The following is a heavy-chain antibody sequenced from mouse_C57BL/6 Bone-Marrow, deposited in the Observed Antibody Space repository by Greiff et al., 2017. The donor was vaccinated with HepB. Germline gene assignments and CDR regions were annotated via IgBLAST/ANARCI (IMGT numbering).Heavy chain of an antibody. Sequence: EVMLVESGGGLVQPGGSLKLSCAASGFTFSDYYMYWVRQTPEKRLVWVAYISNGGGSTYYPDTVKGRFTISRDNAKNTLYLQMSRLKSEDTAMYYCARHDGSSYDYWGQGTTLTVSS. CDR2: ISNGGGST. V-gene: IGHV5-12*01. CDR3: ARHDGSSYDY. D-gene: IGHD1-1*01. J-gene: IGHJ2*01. CDR1: GFTFSDYY.